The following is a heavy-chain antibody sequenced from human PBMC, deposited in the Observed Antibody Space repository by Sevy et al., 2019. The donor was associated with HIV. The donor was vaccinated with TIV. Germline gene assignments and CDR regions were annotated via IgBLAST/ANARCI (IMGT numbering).Heavy chain of an antibody. CDR2: IYYSGST. J-gene: IGHJ3*02. Sequence: SETLSLTCTVSGGSISSGAYYWSWIRQHPGKGLEWIGYIYYSGSTYYNPSLKSRVTISVDTSKNQFSLKLSSVTAADTAVYYCAREDLPDAFDIWGQGTMVTVSS. CDR3: AREDLPDAFDI. CDR1: GGSISSGAYY. V-gene: IGHV4-31*03.